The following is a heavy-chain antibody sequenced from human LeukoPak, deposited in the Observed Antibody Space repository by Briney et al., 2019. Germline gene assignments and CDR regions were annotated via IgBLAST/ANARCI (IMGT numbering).Heavy chain of an antibody. CDR3: ARLPLAAAGTTFDY. J-gene: IGHJ4*02. CDR2: ISAYNGNT. V-gene: IGHV1-18*04. D-gene: IGHD6-13*01. CDR1: GYTFTRYG. Sequence: GASVKVSCKASGYTFTRYGISWVRQAPGQGLEWMGWISAYNGNTNYAQKLEGRVTMTTDTSMSTAYMELRSLRSDDTAVYYCARLPLAAAGTTFDYWGQGTLVTVSS.